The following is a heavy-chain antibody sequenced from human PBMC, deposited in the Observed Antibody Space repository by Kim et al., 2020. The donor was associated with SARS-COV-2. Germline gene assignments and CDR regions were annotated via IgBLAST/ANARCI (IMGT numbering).Heavy chain of an antibody. CDR2: ISRSGSPI. CDR3: ASTVYSHYYGMDV. D-gene: IGHD1-26*01. Sequence: GGSLILSCAASGFTFSSYEMNWVRQAPGKGLEWISYISRSGSPIFYADSVKGRFTISRDNTKNSLYLQMNSLRAEDTAVYYCASTVYSHYYGMDVWGQGTTVTVSS. V-gene: IGHV3-48*03. J-gene: IGHJ6*02. CDR1: GFTFSSYE.